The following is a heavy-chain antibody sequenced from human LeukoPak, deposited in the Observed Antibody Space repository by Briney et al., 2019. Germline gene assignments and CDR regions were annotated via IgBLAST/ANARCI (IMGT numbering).Heavy chain of an antibody. V-gene: IGHV3-21*01. CDR1: GFTLSSYS. CDR3: ARDGSAYYYDSSGSYRSSKYFDY. CDR2: ISSSSSYI. Sequence: GGSLSLSCAASGFTLSSYSMNWVRQAPGKGLEWVSSISSSSSYIYYADSVKGRFTISRDNAKNSLYLQMNSLRAEDTAVYYCARDGSAYYYDSSGSYRSSKYFDYWGQGTLGTVSS. D-gene: IGHD3-22*01. J-gene: IGHJ4*02.